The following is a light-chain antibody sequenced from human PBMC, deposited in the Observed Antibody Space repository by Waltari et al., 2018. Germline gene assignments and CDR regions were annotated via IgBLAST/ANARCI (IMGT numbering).Light chain of an antibody. J-gene: IGLJ3*02. CDR1: NIERKS. CDR3: GTWDDSLNGRWV. V-gene: IGLV3-21*01. Sequence: SYVLTQPPSVSVAPGETARITCGGNNIERKSVHWYRQRPGQAPVVVISYDNDRAAGIPERFSGSNSGNTATLVISGLQSEDEADYYCGTWDDSLNGRWVFGGGTKVTV. CDR2: YDN.